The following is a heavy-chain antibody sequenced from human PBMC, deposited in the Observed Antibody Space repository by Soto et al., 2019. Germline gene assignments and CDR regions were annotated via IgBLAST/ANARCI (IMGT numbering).Heavy chain of an antibody. D-gene: IGHD5-12*01. Sequence: QVQLVQSGAEVKKPGSSVKVFCKASGGTFSSYAISWVRQAPGQGLEWMGGIIPIFGTANYAQKFQGRVTITADESTSTAYMELSSLRSEDTAVYYCARGAVDNSGYDYYYYGMDVWGQGTTVTVSS. V-gene: IGHV1-69*01. CDR3: ARGAVDNSGYDYYYYGMDV. CDR1: GGTFSSYA. J-gene: IGHJ6*02. CDR2: IIPIFGTA.